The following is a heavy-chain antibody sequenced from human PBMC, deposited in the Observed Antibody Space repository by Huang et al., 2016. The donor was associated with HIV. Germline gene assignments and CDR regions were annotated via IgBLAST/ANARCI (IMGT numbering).Heavy chain of an antibody. CDR1: GVSLTTTGGG. CDR2: IYSNGDG. D-gene: IGHD6-25*01. V-gene: IGHV2-5*01. CDR3: AHSTDASAATFYFDF. Sequence: QITLRESGPALVKPTQTLTLPCTFSGVSLTTTGGGVGGIRQPPGQALEWLAFIYSNGDGRYSPSLSSRLTITKDTSKNQVVLTMTNMDPVDTATYYCAHSTDASAATFYFDFWGQGTLVAVSS. J-gene: IGHJ4*02.